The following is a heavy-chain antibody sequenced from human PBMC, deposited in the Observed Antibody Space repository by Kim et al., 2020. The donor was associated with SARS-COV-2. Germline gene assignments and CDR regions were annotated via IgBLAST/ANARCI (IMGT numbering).Heavy chain of an antibody. D-gene: IGHD3-3*01. Sequence: SETLSLTCAVYGGSFSGYYWSWIRQPPGKGLEWIGEINHSGSTNYNPSLKSRVTISVDTSKNQFSLKLSSVTAADTAVYYCARRGYYDFWSGLSNYYYYYMDVWGKGTTVTVSS. J-gene: IGHJ6*03. V-gene: IGHV4-34*01. CDR3: ARRGYYDFWSGLSNYYYYYMDV. CDR2: INHSGST. CDR1: GGSFSGYY.